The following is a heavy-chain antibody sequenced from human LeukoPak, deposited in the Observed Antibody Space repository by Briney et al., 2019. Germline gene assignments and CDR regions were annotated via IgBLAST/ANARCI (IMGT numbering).Heavy chain of an antibody. J-gene: IGHJ4*02. D-gene: IGHD3-22*01. CDR1: GFTFRYYA. V-gene: IGHV3-23*01. CDR3: AKECDSSGFFDC. CDR2: VSSSGGGT. Sequence: PGGSLRLSFAASGFTFRYYASSGVGQAPGKGLEWVSAVSSSGGGTYFAASVKGRFTISRDNSKNTLYLQMNSLRAEDTAVYYCAKECDSSGFFDCWGQGTLVTVSS.